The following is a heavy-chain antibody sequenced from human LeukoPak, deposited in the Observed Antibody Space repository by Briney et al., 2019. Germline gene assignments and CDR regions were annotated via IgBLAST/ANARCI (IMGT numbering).Heavy chain of an antibody. CDR2: FDPEDGET. V-gene: IGHV1-24*01. CDR1: GYTLTELS. J-gene: IGHJ3*02. CDR3: ATDLYNWNRLSASRYAFDT. Sequence: ASVKVSCKVSGYTLTELSMHWVRQAPGKGLEWMGGFDPEDGETIYAQKFQGRVTMTEDTSTDTAYMELSSLRSEDTAVYYCATDLYNWNRLSASRYAFDTWGQGTMVTVSS. D-gene: IGHD1-1*01.